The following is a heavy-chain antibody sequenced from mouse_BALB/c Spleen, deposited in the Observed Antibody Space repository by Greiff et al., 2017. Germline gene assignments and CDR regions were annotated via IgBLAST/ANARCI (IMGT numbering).Heavy chain of an antibody. CDR1: GYTFTDYA. CDR3: ARRDSSGYGDYAMDY. CDR2: ISTYYGDA. J-gene: IGHJ4*01. V-gene: IGHV1S137*01. Sequence: QVQLQQSGAELVRPGVSVKISCKGSGYTFTDYAMHWVKQSHAKSLEWIGVISTYYGDASYNQKFKGKATMTVDKSSSTAYMELARLTSEDSAIYYCARRDSSGYGDYAMDYWGQGTSVTVSS. D-gene: IGHD3-2*01.